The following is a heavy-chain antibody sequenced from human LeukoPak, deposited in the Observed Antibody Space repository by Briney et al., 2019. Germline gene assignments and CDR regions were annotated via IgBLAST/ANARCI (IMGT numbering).Heavy chain of an antibody. Sequence: GRSLRLSCAASGFTFSNYAMHWVRQAPGKGMEWVAVLSDDGSNKYYGDSVKGRFTISRDNSKNTVCLQMNSLRAEDTAVYYCAKDRYSSGWYSDFGYWGQGTLVTVSS. D-gene: IGHD6-19*01. CDR3: AKDRYSSGWYSDFGY. V-gene: IGHV3-30*18. CDR1: GFTFSNYA. J-gene: IGHJ4*02. CDR2: LSDDGSNK.